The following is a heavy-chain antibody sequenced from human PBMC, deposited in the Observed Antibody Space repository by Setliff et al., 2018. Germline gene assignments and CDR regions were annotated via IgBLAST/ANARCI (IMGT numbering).Heavy chain of an antibody. J-gene: IGHJ4*02. CDR2: IFYTGKS. D-gene: IGHD6-19*01. CDR3: ARGLPSGWYRGFDF. V-gene: IGHV4-59*01. Sequence: SETLSLTCTVTGGSISPFYWNWIRQSPGKGLEWIGYIFYTGKSSYNPSLKSRVTISVDTSKNQFSLYLQSVTPADAGVYYCARGLPSGWYRGFDFWGQGSRGT. CDR1: GGSISPFY.